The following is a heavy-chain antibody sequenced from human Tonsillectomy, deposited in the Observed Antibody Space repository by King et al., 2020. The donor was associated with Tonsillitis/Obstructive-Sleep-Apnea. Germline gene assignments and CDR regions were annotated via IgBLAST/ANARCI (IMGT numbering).Heavy chain of an antibody. CDR3: ARGRVFGVVIRGARDYYYMDV. V-gene: IGHV4-34*01. CDR1: GGSFSGYY. Sequence: VQLQQWGAGLLKPSETLSLTCAVYGGSFSGYYWTWIRQPPGKGLEWIGEINHSGSTNYNPSLKSRFTISVDTSKTHFSLKLSSVTAADTAVYYCARGRVFGVVIRGARDYYYMDVWGKGTTVTVSS. CDR2: INHSGST. D-gene: IGHD3-3*01. J-gene: IGHJ6*03.